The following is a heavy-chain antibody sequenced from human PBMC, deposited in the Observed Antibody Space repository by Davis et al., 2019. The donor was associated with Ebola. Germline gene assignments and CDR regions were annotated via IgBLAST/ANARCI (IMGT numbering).Heavy chain of an antibody. J-gene: IGHJ6*04. CDR1: GGSFSGYY. D-gene: IGHD3/OR15-3a*01. CDR2: IYHFGGT. Sequence: GSLRLSCAASGGSFSGYYWTWIRQPPGKGLEWIGEIYHFGGTNYNPSLKSRVTMSLDTSKNQFSLSLTSVTAADTAVYYCARSWTFSHNFHGMDVCGKGITVTVSS. CDR3: ARSWTFSHNFHGMDV. V-gene: IGHV4-34*01.